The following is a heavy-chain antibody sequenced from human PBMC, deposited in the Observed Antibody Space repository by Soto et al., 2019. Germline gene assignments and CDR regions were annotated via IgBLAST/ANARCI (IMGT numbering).Heavy chain of an antibody. CDR1: GGSFSGYY. J-gene: IGHJ5*02. Sequence: SETLSLTCAVYGGSFSGYYWSWIRQPPGKGLEWIGEINHSGSTNYNPSLKSRVTISVDTSKNQFSLKLSSVTAADTAVYYCACRDSSSCNWFDPWSQGTLVTVSS. D-gene: IGHD6-6*01. CDR3: ACRDSSSCNWFDP. CDR2: INHSGST. V-gene: IGHV4-34*01.